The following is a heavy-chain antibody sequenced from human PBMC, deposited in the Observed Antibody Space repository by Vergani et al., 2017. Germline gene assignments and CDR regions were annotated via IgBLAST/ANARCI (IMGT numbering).Heavy chain of an antibody. CDR2: IYYSGST. D-gene: IGHD3-10*02. V-gene: IGHV4-59*01. J-gene: IGHJ6*02. CDR3: ARDVRFGNPSTYDYGMDV. Sequence: QVQLQESGPGLVKPSETLSLTCTVSGGSISSYYWSWIRQPPGKGLEWIGYIYYSGSTNYNPSLKSRVTISVDTSKNQFSLKLRSVTAADTAVYYCARDVRFGNPSTYDYGMDVWGQGTTVTVSS. CDR1: GGSISSYY.